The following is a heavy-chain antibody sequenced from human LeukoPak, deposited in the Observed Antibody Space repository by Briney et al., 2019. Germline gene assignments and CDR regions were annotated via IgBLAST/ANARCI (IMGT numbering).Heavy chain of an antibody. J-gene: IGHJ4*02. Sequence: GESLKVSCKASGYTFTSYGISWVRQAPGQGLEWMGWISAYNGNTNYAQKLQGRVTMTTDTSTSTAYMELRSLNDTAVYYCARDSGRYDFWSGYRPLYYFDYWGQGTLVTVSS. D-gene: IGHD3-3*01. CDR1: GYTFTSYG. CDR2: ISAYNGNT. CDR3: ARDSGRYDFWSGYRPLYYFDY. V-gene: IGHV1-18*01.